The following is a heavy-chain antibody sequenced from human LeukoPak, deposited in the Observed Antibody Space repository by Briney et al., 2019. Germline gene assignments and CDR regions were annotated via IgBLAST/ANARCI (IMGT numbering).Heavy chain of an antibody. V-gene: IGHV4-39*07. CDR1: GGSISSSSYC. Sequence: SETLSLTCTLSGGSISSSSYCWGWLRQPPGKGLEWIGSIYYRGSTYYNPSLKSRVTISVDTSKNQFSLKLSSVTAADTAVYYCARVARSHNLGYWGQGTLVTVSS. CDR2: IYYRGST. J-gene: IGHJ4*02. CDR3: ARVARSHNLGY.